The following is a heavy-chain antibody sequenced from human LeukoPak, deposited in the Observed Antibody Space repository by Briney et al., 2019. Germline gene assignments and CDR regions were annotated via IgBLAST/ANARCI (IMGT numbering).Heavy chain of an antibody. CDR3: AREVYCGGDCYSGFDY. Sequence: SETLSLTCTVSGGSISSYYWSWIRQPPGKGLEWIGYIYYSGSTNYNPSLKSRVTISVDTSKNQFSLKLSSVTAADTAVYYCAREVYCGGDCYSGFDYWGQGTLVTVSS. CDR1: GGSISSYY. V-gene: IGHV4-59*01. J-gene: IGHJ4*02. D-gene: IGHD2-21*02. CDR2: IYYSGST.